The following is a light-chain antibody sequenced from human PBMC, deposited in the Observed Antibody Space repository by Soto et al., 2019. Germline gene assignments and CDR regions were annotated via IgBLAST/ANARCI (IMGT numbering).Light chain of an antibody. V-gene: IGKV1-9*01. CDR1: QGISTY. J-gene: IGKJ4*01. CDR2: TAS. Sequence: DIQLTQSPSFLSASVGDRVSITCRATQGISTYLAWYQHKPGKAPKLLIYTASTLQSGVPSRFSGSGSGTDFTLTISCLQPEDFATYYCQQVKSYPLTFGRGTKVEIK. CDR3: QQVKSYPLT.